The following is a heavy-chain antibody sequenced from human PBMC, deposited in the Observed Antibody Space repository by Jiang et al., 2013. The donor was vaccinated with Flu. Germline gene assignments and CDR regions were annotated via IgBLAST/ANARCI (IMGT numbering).Heavy chain of an antibody. Sequence: QLLESGGGLVQPGGSLRLSCAASRFTFSTYDMHWVRQATGKGLEWVSGIGTAGGTYYPGSVRGRFTISREIAKNSLYLQMNNLRAGDTAVYYCAAFAAAGAYWGQGTLVTVSS. V-gene: IGHV3-13*01. J-gene: IGHJ4*02. CDR1: RFTFSTYD. CDR3: AAFAAAGAY. D-gene: IGHD6-13*01. CDR2: IGTAGGT.